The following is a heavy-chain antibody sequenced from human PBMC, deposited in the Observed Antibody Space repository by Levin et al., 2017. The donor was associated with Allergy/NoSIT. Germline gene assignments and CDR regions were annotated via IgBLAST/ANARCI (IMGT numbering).Heavy chain of an antibody. D-gene: IGHD5-18*01. CDR1: GFTFSSYG. CDR3: AREWIQLWPPTSYYYYGMDV. J-gene: IGHJ6*02. CDR2: IWYDGRNK. Sequence: GGSLRLSCAASGFTFSSYGMHWVRQAPGKGLEWVAVIWYDGRNKYYADSVKGRFTISRDNSKNTLYLQMNSLRAEDTAVYYCAREWIQLWPPTSYYYYGMDVWGQGTTVTVSS. V-gene: IGHV3-33*01.